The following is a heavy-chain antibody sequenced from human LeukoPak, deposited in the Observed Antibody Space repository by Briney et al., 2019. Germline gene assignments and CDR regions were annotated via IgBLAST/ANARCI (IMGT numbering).Heavy chain of an antibody. Sequence: SETLSLTCTVSGGSISRYYWSWIRQPPGKGLEWIGYIYYSGSTNYSPSLKSRVTISVDTSKNQFSLKLSSVTAADTAVYYCARHIQAPAAPMDVWSKGTTVTVSS. J-gene: IGHJ6*03. CDR3: ARHIQAPAAPMDV. CDR2: IYYSGST. CDR1: GGSISRYY. V-gene: IGHV4-59*08. D-gene: IGHD2-2*01.